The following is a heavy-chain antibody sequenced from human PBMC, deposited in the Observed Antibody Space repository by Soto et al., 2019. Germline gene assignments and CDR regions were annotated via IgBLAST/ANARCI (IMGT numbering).Heavy chain of an antibody. CDR3: ARAPAAFGDHLSRLAP. CDR1: GGTFSSYA. J-gene: IGHJ5*02. V-gene: IGHV1-69*13. CDR2: IIPIFGTA. Sequence: SVKVSCKASGGTFSSYAISWVRQAPGQGLEWMGGIIPIFGTANYAQKFQGRVTITADESTSTAYMELSSLRSEDTAVYYCARAPAAFGDHLSRLAPWGQGTLVTVAS. D-gene: IGHD3-10*01.